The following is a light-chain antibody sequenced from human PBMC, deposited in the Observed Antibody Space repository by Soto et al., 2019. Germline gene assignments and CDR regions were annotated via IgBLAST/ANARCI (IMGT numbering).Light chain of an antibody. CDR3: SSYTSSSTTV. J-gene: IGLJ1*01. CDR1: SSDIGAYDY. CDR2: EVS. Sequence: QSALAQPASLSGSPGQSITISCTGTSSDIGAYDYVSWFQQHPGKAPKLMIYEVSNRPSGVSNRFSGSKSGNTASLTISGLQAEDEADYYCSSYTSSSTTVFGTGTKVTVL. V-gene: IGLV2-14*01.